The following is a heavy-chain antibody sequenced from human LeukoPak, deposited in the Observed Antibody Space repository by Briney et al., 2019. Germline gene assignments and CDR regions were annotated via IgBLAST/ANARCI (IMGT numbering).Heavy chain of an antibody. D-gene: IGHD1-26*01. Sequence: GGSLRLSCAASGFTVSSNYMSWVRQAPGKGLEWVSLIYSGGSTYYADSVKGRFTISRDNSKNTLYLQMNSLGPEDTAVYYCARDPYSGNYGNYYYYYMDVWGKGTTVTISS. V-gene: IGHV3-53*01. J-gene: IGHJ6*03. CDR3: ARDPYSGNYGNYYYYYMDV. CDR2: IYSGGST. CDR1: GFTVSSNY.